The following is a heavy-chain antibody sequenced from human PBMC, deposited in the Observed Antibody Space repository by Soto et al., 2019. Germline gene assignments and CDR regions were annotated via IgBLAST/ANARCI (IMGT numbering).Heavy chain of an antibody. Sequence: EVQLLESGGGLVQPGGSLRLSCAASGFTFSSYAMSWVRQAPGKGLEWVSAISGSGGSTYYADSVKGRFTISRDNSKNTLYLQMNSLRAEDTAVYYGVKSITMIVVVKRGFDYWGQGTLVTVSS. V-gene: IGHV3-23*01. CDR3: VKSITMIVVVKRGFDY. J-gene: IGHJ4*02. CDR2: ISGSGGST. D-gene: IGHD3-22*01. CDR1: GFTFSSYA.